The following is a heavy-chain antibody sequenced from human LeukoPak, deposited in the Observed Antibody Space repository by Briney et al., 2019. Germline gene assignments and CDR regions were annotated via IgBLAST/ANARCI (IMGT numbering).Heavy chain of an antibody. CDR1: GYTFTGYY. J-gene: IGHJ3*02. D-gene: IGHD3-22*01. CDR2: INPNSGGT. CDR3: ATSAIVVVDAFDI. Sequence: ASVKVSCKASGYTFTGYYMHWVRQAPGQGLEWMGWINPNSGGTNYAQKFQGRVTMTRDTSISTAYMELSRLRSDDTAVYYCATSAIVVVDAFDIWGQGTMVTVSS. V-gene: IGHV1-2*02.